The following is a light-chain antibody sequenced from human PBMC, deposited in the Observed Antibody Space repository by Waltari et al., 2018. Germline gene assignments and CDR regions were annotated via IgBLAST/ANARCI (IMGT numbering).Light chain of an antibody. V-gene: IGLV2-14*03. CDR3: SSYTSSYTYV. CDR1: SSDVGVYNY. J-gene: IGLJ1*01. Sequence: QSALTQPASVSGSPGQSITISCTGTSSDVGVYNYVSWYQQHPGKAPNFMIYDVSNRPSGVSNRFSGSKSGNTASLTISGLQAEDEADYYCSSYTSSYTYVFGTGTKVTVL. CDR2: DVS.